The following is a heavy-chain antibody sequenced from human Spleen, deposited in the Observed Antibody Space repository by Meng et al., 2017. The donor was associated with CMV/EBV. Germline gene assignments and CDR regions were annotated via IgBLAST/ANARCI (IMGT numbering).Heavy chain of an antibody. J-gene: IGHJ4*02. CDR1: NFSLTQAW. V-gene: IGHV3-15*07. CDR2: IKGKGDGGTT. CDR3: TTEGDSSGYPYDH. Sequence: SNFSLTQAWANWVRQAPGKGLEWVGRIKGKGDGGTTNYAAFVKGRFTISRDDSNKSVHLRMDSLKTEDTAVYYCTTEGDSSGYPYDHWGQGTLVTVSS. D-gene: IGHD3-22*01.